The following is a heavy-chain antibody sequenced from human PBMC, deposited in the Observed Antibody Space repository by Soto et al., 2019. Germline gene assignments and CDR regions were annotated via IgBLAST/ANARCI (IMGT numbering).Heavy chain of an antibody. J-gene: IGHJ6*03. CDR1: GFTFSSYA. CDR2: IRGSGGST. V-gene: IGHV3-23*01. CDR3: AKVTPGDYILYYYYYMDV. D-gene: IGHD4-17*01. Sequence: GGSLRLSCAASGFTFSSYAMSWVRQAPGKGLEWVSAIRGSGGSTYYADSVKGRFTISRDNSKNTLYLQMNSLRAEDTAVYYCAKVTPGDYILYYYYYMDVWGKGTTVTVSS.